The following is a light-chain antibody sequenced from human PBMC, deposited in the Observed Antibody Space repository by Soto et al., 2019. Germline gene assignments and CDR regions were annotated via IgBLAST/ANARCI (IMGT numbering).Light chain of an antibody. CDR1: QSVSSSY. CDR3: QQYGSSPET. CDR2: GAS. J-gene: IGKJ1*01. Sequence: EIGLTQSPGTLSLSPGVRATLSCRASQSVSSSYLAWYQQKPGQAPRLLIYGASSRATGIPDRFSGSGSGTDFTLTISRLEPEDFAVYYCQQYGSSPETFGQGTKVEIK. V-gene: IGKV3-20*01.